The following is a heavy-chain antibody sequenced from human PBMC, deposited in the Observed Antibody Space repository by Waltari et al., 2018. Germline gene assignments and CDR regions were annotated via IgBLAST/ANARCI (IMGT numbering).Heavy chain of an antibody. CDR3: ARMEELRYFDWLESWFDP. D-gene: IGHD3-9*01. V-gene: IGHV2-26*01. CDR2: IFSNDEK. J-gene: IGHJ5*02. CDR1: GFSLSNARMG. Sequence: QVTLKESGPVLVKPTETLTLTCTVSGFSLSNARMGASWIRQPPGKALEWLAHIFSNDEKSYSTSLKSRLTISKDTSKSQVILTMTNMDPVDTATYYCARMEELRYFDWLESWFDPWGQGTLVTVSS.